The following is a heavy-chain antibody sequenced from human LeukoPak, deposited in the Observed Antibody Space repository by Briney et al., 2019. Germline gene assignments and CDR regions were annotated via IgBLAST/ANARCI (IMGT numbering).Heavy chain of an antibody. CDR1: GGSISSYY. J-gene: IGHJ4*02. CDR3: ARQAPNYYDSSGIDY. CDR2: IYYSGST. D-gene: IGHD3-22*01. Sequence: SETLSLTCTVSGGSISSYYWSWIRQPPGKGLEWIGYIYYSGSTNYNPSLKSRVTISVDTSKNQFSLKLSSVTAADTAVYYCARQAPNYYDSSGIDYWGQGTLVTVSS. V-gene: IGHV4-59*08.